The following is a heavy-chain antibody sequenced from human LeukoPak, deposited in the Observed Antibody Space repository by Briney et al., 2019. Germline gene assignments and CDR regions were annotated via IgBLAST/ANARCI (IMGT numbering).Heavy chain of an antibody. CDR1: GGSISSSNW. J-gene: IGHJ6*02. CDR2: IYHSGST. D-gene: IGHD3-3*01. Sequence: SGTLSLTCAVSGGSISSSNWWSWVRQPPGKGLEWIGEIYHSGSTNYNPSLKSRVTISVDKSKNQSSLKLSSVTAADTAVYYCARMSGSGYHKINDYYGMDVWGQGTTVTVSS. CDR3: ARMSGSGYHKINDYYGMDV. V-gene: IGHV4-4*02.